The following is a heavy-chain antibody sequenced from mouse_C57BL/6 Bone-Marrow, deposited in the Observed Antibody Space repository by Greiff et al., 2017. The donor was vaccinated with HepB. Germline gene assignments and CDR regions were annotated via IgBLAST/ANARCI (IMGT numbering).Heavy chain of an antibody. Sequence: QVQLQQSGPELVKPGASVKISCKASGYAFSSSWMNWVKQRPGKGLEWIGRIYPGDGDTNYNGKFKGKATLTADKSSSTAYMQLSSLTSEDSAVYFCARITTVVRDFDYWGQGTTLTVSS. D-gene: IGHD1-1*01. CDR1: GYAFSSSW. J-gene: IGHJ2*01. CDR2: IYPGDGDT. CDR3: ARITTVVRDFDY. V-gene: IGHV1-82*01.